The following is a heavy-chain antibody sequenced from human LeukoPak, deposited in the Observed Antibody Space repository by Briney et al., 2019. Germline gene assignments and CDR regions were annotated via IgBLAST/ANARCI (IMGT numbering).Heavy chain of an antibody. J-gene: IGHJ4*02. Sequence: SETLSLTCAVNGTSLSGYSWSWIRQSPGKGLEWIGEFSQTGGTNYRPSLKSRVTISLDASRNQFSLRLSSLTAADTAVYYCATGHILFSSTWFISRHFAYWGQGTLVTVS. D-gene: IGHD6-13*01. CDR1: GTSLSGYS. CDR3: ATGHILFSSTWFISRHFAY. V-gene: IGHV4-34*01. CDR2: FSQTGGT.